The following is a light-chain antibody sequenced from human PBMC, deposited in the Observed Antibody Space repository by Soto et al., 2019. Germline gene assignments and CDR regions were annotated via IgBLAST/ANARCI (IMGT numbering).Light chain of an antibody. CDR3: QQFNSYLLT. CDR1: QGISTF. CDR2: AAS. V-gene: IGKV1-9*01. J-gene: IGKJ4*01. Sequence: IQLTQSPSSLSASVVDRVTITCRASQGISTFLAWYQQKPGKAPNLLVYAASTLQSGVPARFSGSGSGTDFTLTISSLQPEDFATYYCQQFNSYLLTFGGGTNVDI.